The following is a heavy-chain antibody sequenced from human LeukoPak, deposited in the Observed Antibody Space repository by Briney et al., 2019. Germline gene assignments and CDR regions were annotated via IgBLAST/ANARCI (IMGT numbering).Heavy chain of an antibody. Sequence: SETLSLTCTVSGGSISSYYWSWIRQPPGKGLEWIGYIYYSGSTNYNPSLKSRVTISVDTSKNQFSLKLSSVTAADTAVYYCARDRLPPQVSGWLVGYWGQGTLVTVSS. D-gene: IGHD6-19*01. CDR1: GGSISSYY. V-gene: IGHV4-59*01. CDR2: IYYSGST. CDR3: ARDRLPPQVSGWLVGY. J-gene: IGHJ4*02.